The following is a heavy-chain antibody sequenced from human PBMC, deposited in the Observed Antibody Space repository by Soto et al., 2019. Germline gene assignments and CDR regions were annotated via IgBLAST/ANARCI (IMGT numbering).Heavy chain of an antibody. CDR1: GYSFCSHA. CDR2: IIPVFGAP. J-gene: IGHJ4*02. D-gene: IGHD6-13*01. CDR3: ARGGALSTSWYWGDGLDS. V-gene: IGHV1-69*06. Sequence: GASVKVSCKASGYSFCSHAITWVRQAPGQGLEWMGGIIPVFGAPSYAQKFQGRVTISADKSTNTSYLELRSLRSEDTAVYYCARGGALSTSWYWGDGLDSWGQGTQVTVSS.